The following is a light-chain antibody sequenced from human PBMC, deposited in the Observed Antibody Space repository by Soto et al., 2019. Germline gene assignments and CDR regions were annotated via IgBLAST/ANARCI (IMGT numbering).Light chain of an antibody. Sequence: EIVMTQSPATLSVSPGERATISCRASQSVSSNLAWYQQKPGQAPRLLIYGASTRATGIPARFSGSGPGTEFTLTISSLQSEDFAVYYCQQYNNWPRTFGPGTKVDIK. CDR2: GAS. J-gene: IGKJ3*01. V-gene: IGKV3-15*01. CDR1: QSVSSN. CDR3: QQYNNWPRT.